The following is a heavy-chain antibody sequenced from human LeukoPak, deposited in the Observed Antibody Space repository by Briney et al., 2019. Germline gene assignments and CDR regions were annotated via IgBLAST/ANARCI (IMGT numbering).Heavy chain of an antibody. J-gene: IGHJ6*03. CDR2: ISYDGSNK. D-gene: IGHD6-13*01. CDR3: APIAAAGTGRYMDV. V-gene: IGHV3-30*04. CDR1: GFTFSTYA. Sequence: GGSLRLSCAASGFTFSTYAMHWVRQAPGKGLEWVAFISYDGSNKYYADSVKGRFTISRDNSKNTLYLQMNSLRAEDTAVYYCAPIAAAGTGRYMDVWGKGTTVTVSS.